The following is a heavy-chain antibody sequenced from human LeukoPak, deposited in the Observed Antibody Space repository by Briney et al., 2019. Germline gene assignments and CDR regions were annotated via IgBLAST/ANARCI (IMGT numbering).Heavy chain of an antibody. Sequence: PGGSLRLSCAASGFSFNSYGMHWVRQAPGKGLEWVAFIRSDGSNKYNADSVKGRFTISRDNSKNTLYLQMNSLRGEDTAVYYCAKARNMIRKDYYYYMDVWGKGTTVTVSS. J-gene: IGHJ6*03. V-gene: IGHV3-30*02. CDR2: IRSDGSNK. D-gene: IGHD3-16*01. CDR3: AKARNMIRKDYYYYMDV. CDR1: GFSFNSYG.